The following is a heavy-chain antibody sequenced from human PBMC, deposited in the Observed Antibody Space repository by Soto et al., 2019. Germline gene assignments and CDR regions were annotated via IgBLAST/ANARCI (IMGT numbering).Heavy chain of an antibody. V-gene: IGHV3-23*01. CDR2: MSEGGGSI. Sequence: LRLSCVASGFSFRSYAMSWVRRAPGKGLEWVSSMSEGGGSIKYADSVRGRFTIAIDRPNTPLYPHMLSLRAEDTAVYYCAKKYCRPDCALDFWGQGALVTVSS. D-gene: IGHD2-21*02. CDR3: AKKYCRPDCALDF. CDR1: GFSFRSYA. J-gene: IGHJ4*02.